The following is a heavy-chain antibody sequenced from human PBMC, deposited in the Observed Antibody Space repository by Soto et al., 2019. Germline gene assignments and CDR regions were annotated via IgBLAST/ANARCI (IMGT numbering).Heavy chain of an antibody. D-gene: IGHD3-9*01. CDR2: IYPTDSDT. V-gene: IGHV5-51*01. J-gene: IGHJ4*02. Sequence: GASLKISCKGSGYNFTNYWVAWVRQMPGKGLEWMGIIYPTDSDTRYSPSFQGQVTISADKSITTAYLQWSSLKASDTAMYYCARQLDILTGYYYWGQGTLVTVSS. CDR1: GYNFTNYW. CDR3: ARQLDILTGYYY.